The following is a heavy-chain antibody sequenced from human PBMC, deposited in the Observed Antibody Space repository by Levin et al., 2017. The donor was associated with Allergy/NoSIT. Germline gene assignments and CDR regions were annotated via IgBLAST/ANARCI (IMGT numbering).Heavy chain of an antibody. CDR3: ARVHSSSSFFDY. J-gene: IGHJ4*02. CDR1: GGSISSGGYY. V-gene: IGHV4-31*03. D-gene: IGHD6-6*01. Sequence: SETLSLTCTVSGGSISSGGYYWSWIRQHPGKGLEWIGYIYYSGITYYNPSLKSRVTISVDTSKNHFSLKLSSVTAADTAVYYCARVHSSSSFFDYWGQGTLVTVSS. CDR2: IYYSGIT.